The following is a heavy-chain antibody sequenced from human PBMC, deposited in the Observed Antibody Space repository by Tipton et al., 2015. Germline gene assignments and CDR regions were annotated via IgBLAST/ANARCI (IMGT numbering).Heavy chain of an antibody. J-gene: IGHJ4*02. CDR1: GFTLSGYW. V-gene: IGHV3-33*08. CDR2: IWFDGSNK. D-gene: IGHD2-8*01. Sequence: SLRLSCAASGFTLSGYWMHWVRQVPGKGLEWVAVIWFDGSNKYYADSVKGRFTISRDNSRNTLFLQMNSLRAEDTAIYYCARDVVLMVSAIPYFDYWGQGTLVTVSS. CDR3: ARDVVLMVSAIPYFDY.